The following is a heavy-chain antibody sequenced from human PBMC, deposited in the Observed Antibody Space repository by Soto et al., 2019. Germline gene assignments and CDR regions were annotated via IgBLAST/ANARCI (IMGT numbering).Heavy chain of an antibody. CDR1: GGSFSGYY. Sequence: SDTLSLTCAVYGGSFSGYYWSWIRQPPGKGLEWIGEINHSGSTNYNPSLKSRVTISVDTSKNQFSLKLSSVTAADTAVYYCARGLTNYYGSGSYYSPFDYWGQGTLVTVSS. CDR3: ARGLTNYYGSGSYYSPFDY. V-gene: IGHV4-34*01. D-gene: IGHD3-10*01. J-gene: IGHJ4*02. CDR2: INHSGST.